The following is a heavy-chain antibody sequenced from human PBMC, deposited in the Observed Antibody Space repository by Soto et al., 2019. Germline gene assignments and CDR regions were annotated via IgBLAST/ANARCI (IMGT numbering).Heavy chain of an antibody. CDR3: ARDVSGPGATYVMDV. Sequence: ASVKVSCKASGYTFTSYDIYWVRQAPGQGLQWMGIINPGGGRTAYAQKFQGRVTLTRDMSTSTVYMELTSLTYDDTAVYYCARDVSGPGATYVMDVWGQGTTVTVSS. J-gene: IGHJ6*02. V-gene: IGHV1-46*01. CDR2: INPGGGRT. D-gene: IGHD2-2*01. CDR1: GYTFTSYD.